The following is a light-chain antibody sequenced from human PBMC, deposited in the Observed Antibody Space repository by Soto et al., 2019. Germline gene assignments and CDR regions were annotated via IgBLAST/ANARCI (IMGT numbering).Light chain of an antibody. Sequence: EIVLTQSPATLSLSPGERATLSCRASQSVSSSYLAWYQQKPGQAPRLLIYDASSRATGIPDRFSGSGSGTDFILTISRLEPEDFAVYYCQQYGTSPRTFGQGTKVEIK. V-gene: IGKV3-20*01. J-gene: IGKJ1*01. CDR1: QSVSSSY. CDR2: DAS. CDR3: QQYGTSPRT.